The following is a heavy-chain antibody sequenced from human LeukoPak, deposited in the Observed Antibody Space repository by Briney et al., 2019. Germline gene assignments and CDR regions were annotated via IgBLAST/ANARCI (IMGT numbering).Heavy chain of an antibody. V-gene: IGHV3-74*03. J-gene: IGHJ4*02. D-gene: IGHD2/OR15-2a*01. CDR3: ARVSFCPRCHFDY. Sequence: SGRSLRLSCAASGFTFSSYGMHWVRQAPGKGLVWVARISPDGSSALSADSVRGRFTISRDNADNTLYLQLNSLRAEDTAVYYCARVSFCPRCHFDYWGQGTLVTVSS. CDR1: GFTFSSYG. CDR2: ISPDGSSA.